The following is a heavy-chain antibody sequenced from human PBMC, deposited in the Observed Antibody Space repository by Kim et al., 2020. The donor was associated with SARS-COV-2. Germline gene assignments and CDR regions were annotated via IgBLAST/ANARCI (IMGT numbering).Heavy chain of an antibody. D-gene: IGHD2-8*02. CDR3: ARRSTGDYGMDV. CDR2: IIPIFGTA. V-gene: IGHV1-69*13. CDR1: GGTFSSYA. Sequence: SVKVSCKASGGTFSSYAISWVRQAPGQGLEWMGGIIPIFGTANYAQKFQGRVTITADESTSTAYMELSSLRSEDTAVYYCARRSTGDYGMDVWGQGTTVTVSS. J-gene: IGHJ6*02.